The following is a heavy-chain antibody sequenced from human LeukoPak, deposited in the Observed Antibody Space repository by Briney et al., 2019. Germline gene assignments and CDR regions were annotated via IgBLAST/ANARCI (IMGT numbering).Heavy chain of an antibody. CDR1: GFTFSSYW. J-gene: IGHJ6*02. CDR3: TRDLMDYDVSTGLHHYYMDV. CDR2: INGDGRNI. D-gene: IGHD3-9*01. V-gene: IGHV3-74*01. Sequence: GGSLRLSCVASGFTFSSYWMHWVRQDPRKGLVWVSRINGDGRNINYADSVRGRSTISRDNAKNTLFLQMNTLRVEDTAVYYCTRDLMDYDVSTGLHHYYMDVWGQGTTVTVSS.